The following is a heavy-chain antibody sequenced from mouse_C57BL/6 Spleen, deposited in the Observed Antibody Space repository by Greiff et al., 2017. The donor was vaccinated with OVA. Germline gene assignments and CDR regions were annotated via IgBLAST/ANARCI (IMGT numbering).Heavy chain of an antibody. CDR3: ARWGYVGYHYFDY. CDR2: IYPGDGDT. CDR1: GYAFSSSW. D-gene: IGHD2-3*01. J-gene: IGHJ2*01. Sequence: QVQLKQSGPELVKPGASVKISCKASGYAFSSSWMNWVKQRPGKGLEWIGRIYPGDGDTNYNGKFKGKATLTADKSSSTAYMQLSRLTSEDSAVYFFARWGYVGYHYFDYWGQGTTLTVSS. V-gene: IGHV1-82*01.